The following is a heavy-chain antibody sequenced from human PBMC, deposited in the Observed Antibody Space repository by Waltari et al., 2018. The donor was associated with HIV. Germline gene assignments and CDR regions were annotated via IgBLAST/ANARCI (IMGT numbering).Heavy chain of an antibody. D-gene: IGHD3-3*01. CDR3: VRDSFGFDY. V-gene: IGHV6-1*01. Sequence: QVSLQPSGPGHLEASQTLSLTCVVSGDSISRKSAAWNWVRQSRSKGVEWLGKTYSRAGRHTDYAVSVIGRIFINADPSRNRLSLELKSVTPEDSGTYFCVRDSFGFDYWGRGHLVNVSS. CDR1: GDSISRKSAA. CDR2: TYSRAGRHT. J-gene: IGHJ4*02.